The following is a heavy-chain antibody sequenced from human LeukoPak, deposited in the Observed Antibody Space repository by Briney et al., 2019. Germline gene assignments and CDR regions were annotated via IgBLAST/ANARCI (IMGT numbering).Heavy chain of an antibody. J-gene: IGHJ6*02. Sequence: ASVKVSCKASGYTFTGYYMHWVRQAPGQGLEWMGWINPNSGGTNYAQKFQGWVTMTRDTSISTAYMELGRLRSDDTAVYYCARWSLASLGYGMDVWGQGTTVTVSS. CDR2: INPNSGGT. D-gene: IGHD3-3*01. V-gene: IGHV1-2*04. CDR3: ARWSLASLGYGMDV. CDR1: GYTFTGYY.